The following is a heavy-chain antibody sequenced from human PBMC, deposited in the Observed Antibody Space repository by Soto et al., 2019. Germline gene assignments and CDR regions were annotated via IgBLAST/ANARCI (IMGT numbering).Heavy chain of an antibody. D-gene: IGHD2-2*01. Sequence: TGGSLRLSCAASGFTFSSYGMHWVRQAPGKGLEWVAVIWYDGSNKYYADSVKGRFTISRDNSKNTLYPQMNSLRAEDTAVYYCAKTLGYCSSTSCLRGAFDIWGQGTMVTVSS. J-gene: IGHJ3*02. CDR3: AKTLGYCSSTSCLRGAFDI. V-gene: IGHV3-33*06. CDR2: IWYDGSNK. CDR1: GFTFSSYG.